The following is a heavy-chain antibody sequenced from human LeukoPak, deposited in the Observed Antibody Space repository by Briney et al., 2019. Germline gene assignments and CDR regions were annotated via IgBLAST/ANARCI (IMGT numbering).Heavy chain of an antibody. J-gene: IGHJ4*02. CDR2: ISSSSSYI. Sequence: GGSLRLSCAASGFTFSSYSMNWVRQAPGKGLEWVSSISSSSSYIFYADSVKGRFTISRDNAKNSLFLQMISLRAEDTAVYYCASGITIRDLDYWGQGTLVTVSS. CDR3: ASGITIRDLDY. V-gene: IGHV3-21*01. CDR1: GFTFSSYS. D-gene: IGHD3-10*01.